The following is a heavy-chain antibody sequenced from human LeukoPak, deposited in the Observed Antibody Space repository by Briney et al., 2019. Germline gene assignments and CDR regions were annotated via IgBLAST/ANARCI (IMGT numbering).Heavy chain of an antibody. CDR3: ASLVTTAIDP. D-gene: IGHD4-17*01. CDR1: GGSISSSSYY. J-gene: IGHJ5*02. CDR2: IYYSGST. V-gene: IGHV4-39*01. Sequence: SETLSLTCTVSGGSISSSSYYWGWIRQPPGKGLEWIGSIYYSGSTYYNPSLKSRVTISVDTSKNQFSLKLSSVTAADTAVYYCASLVTTAIDPWSQGTLVTVSS.